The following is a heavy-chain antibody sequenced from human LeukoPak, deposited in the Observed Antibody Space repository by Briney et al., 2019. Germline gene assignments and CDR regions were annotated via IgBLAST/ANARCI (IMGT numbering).Heavy chain of an antibody. CDR2: INHSGST. J-gene: IGHJ5*02. D-gene: IGHD3-10*01. CDR3: ARRGPPRTMLRGVKSGWFDP. Sequence: PSETLSLTCTVSGASITSIPYYWGWIRQPPGKGLEWIGEINHSGSTNYNPSLKSRVTISVDTSKNQFSLKLSSVTAADTAVYYCARRGPPRTMLRGVKSGWFDPWGQGTLVTVSS. CDR1: GASITSIPYY. V-gene: IGHV4-39*07.